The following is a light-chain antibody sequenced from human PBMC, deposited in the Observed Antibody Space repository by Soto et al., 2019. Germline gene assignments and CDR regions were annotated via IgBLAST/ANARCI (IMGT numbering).Light chain of an antibody. CDR1: QTVLFTSNNKNF. Sequence: DIVMTQSPESLAVSLGGRVTIHCKSSQTVLFTSNNKNFLAWYQHKVGQPPKLLINWASIRESGVPDRFSGRGSGSDFSLTISNLQAEDVAVYYCQQYYRGPPTFGQGTKVEI. V-gene: IGKV4-1*01. J-gene: IGKJ1*01. CDR3: QQYYRGPPT. CDR2: WAS.